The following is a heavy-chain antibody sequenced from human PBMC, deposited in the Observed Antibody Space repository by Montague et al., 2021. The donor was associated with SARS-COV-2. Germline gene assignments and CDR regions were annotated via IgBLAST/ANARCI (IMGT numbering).Heavy chain of an antibody. CDR3: VRRSHYDGLNGPPDF. J-gene: IGHJ4*02. D-gene: IGHD3-9*01. CDR2: VLYNKGT. Sequence: SETLSLTCTVSGVSVTDYYWSWIRQPPGKGLEWVGGVLYNKGTNFNPSLKSRVAISVDTSKNQFSLRLTSVTAADTASYYCVRRSHYDGLNGPPDFWDQGTLVTVSS. V-gene: IGHV4-59*08. CDR1: GVSVTDYY.